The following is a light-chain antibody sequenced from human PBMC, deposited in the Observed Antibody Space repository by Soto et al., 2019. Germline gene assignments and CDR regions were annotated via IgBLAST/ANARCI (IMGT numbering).Light chain of an antibody. V-gene: IGKV2-28*01. CDR3: MQALQTPWT. CDR2: LGS. CDR1: QSLLYSSGNNY. J-gene: IGKJ1*01. Sequence: DIVMTQSPLSLPVTPGEPASISCRSSQSLLYSSGNNYLDWYLQKPGQSPQLLIYLGSNRASGVPDRFSGSGSGTDFTLKISRVEAEDVGVYYCMQALQTPWTFGQGTKVEIK.